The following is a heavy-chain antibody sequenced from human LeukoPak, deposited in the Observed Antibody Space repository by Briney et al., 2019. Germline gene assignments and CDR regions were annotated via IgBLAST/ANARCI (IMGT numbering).Heavy chain of an antibody. CDR1: GGSITSTNW. CDR2: VSLSGLT. D-gene: IGHD2-8*01. J-gene: IGHJ4*02. CDR3: SRENGAFSPFGY. Sequence: SETLSLTCGVSGGSITSTNWWSWVRQPPGQGLEWIGEVSLSGLTNYNPSLSSRIIMALDTSKNHLSLHLTPVTAADTAVYYCSRENGAFSPFGYWGQGYLVTVLS. V-gene: IGHV4-4*02.